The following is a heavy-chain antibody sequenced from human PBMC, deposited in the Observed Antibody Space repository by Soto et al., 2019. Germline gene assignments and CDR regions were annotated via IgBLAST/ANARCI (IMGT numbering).Heavy chain of an antibody. CDR2: IIPIFGTA. Sequence: SVKVSCKASGGTFSSYAISWVRQAPGQGLEWMGGIIPIFGTANYAQKFQGRVTITADESTSTAHMELSSLRSEDTAVYYCARAYDYGDYEGANWFDPWGQGTLVTVSS. J-gene: IGHJ5*02. V-gene: IGHV1-69*13. D-gene: IGHD4-17*01. CDR3: ARAYDYGDYEGANWFDP. CDR1: GGTFSSYA.